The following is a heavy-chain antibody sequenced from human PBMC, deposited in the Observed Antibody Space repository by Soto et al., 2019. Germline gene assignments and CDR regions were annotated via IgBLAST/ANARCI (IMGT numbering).Heavy chain of an antibody. CDR3: ARHNYGSGSTYFDY. D-gene: IGHD3-10*01. CDR2: LXYSGST. Sequence: SXTXSLTCTVSGGSISSYYWSWIRQPPGKGLEWIGYLXYSGSTHYNPSIKSRVXXSVDTPKXXLSKKLNSMTAADTAVYYCARHNYGSGSTYFDYWGQGTLVTSPQ. CDR1: GGSISSYY. V-gene: IGHV4-59*08. J-gene: IGHJ4*02.